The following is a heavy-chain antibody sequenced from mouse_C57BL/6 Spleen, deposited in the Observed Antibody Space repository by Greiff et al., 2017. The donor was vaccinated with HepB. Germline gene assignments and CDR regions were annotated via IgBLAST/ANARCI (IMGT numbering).Heavy chain of an antibody. CDR3: AMPIYYDYDGLDY. Sequence: VQVVESGPGLVQPSQSLSITCTVSGFSLTSYGVHWVRQSPGKGLEWLGVIWRGGSTDYNAAFMSRLSITKDNSKSQVFFKMNSLQADDTAIYYCAMPIYYDYDGLDYWGQGTTLTVSS. V-gene: IGHV2-5*01. CDR1: GFSLTSYG. D-gene: IGHD2-4*01. CDR2: IWRGGST. J-gene: IGHJ2*01.